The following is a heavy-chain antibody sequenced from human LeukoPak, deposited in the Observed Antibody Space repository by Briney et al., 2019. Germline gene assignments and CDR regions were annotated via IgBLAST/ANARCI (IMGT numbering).Heavy chain of an antibody. CDR2: ISYDGSNK. J-gene: IGHJ4*02. CDR1: GFTFSSYG. CDR3: LAPYYFDY. V-gene: IGHV3-30*03. Sequence: GGSLRLSCAASGFTFSSYGMHWVRQAPGKGLEWVAVISYDGSNKYYADSVKGRFTISRDNSKNTLYLQMNSLRAEDTAVYYCLAPYYFDYWGQGTLVTVSS.